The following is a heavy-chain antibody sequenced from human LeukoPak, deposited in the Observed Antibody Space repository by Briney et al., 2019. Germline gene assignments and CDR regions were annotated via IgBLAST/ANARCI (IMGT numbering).Heavy chain of an antibody. CDR2: INHSGST. V-gene: IGHV4-34*01. CDR3: ARSPFLYCSSTSCHTFDY. J-gene: IGHJ4*02. D-gene: IGHD2-2*01. CDR1: GGSFSGYY. Sequence: SETLSLTCAVYGGSFSGYYWSWIRQPPGKGLEWIGGINHSGSTNYSPSLKSRVPISVDTSKNQFSLKLSSVTAADTAVYYCARSPFLYCSSTSCHTFDYWGQGTLVTVSS.